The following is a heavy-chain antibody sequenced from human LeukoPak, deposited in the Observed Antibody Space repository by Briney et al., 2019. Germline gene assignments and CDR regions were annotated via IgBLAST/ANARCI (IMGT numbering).Heavy chain of an antibody. CDR3: ARGGAVAGRFGY. Sequence: GGSLRLSCAASGLTFSDYWMNWVRQAPGKGLEWVANIKQDGCEKYYVDSVKGRFTISRDNAKNSVYLQMNTLRAEDTAVYYCARGGAVAGRFGYWGQGTLVTVSS. J-gene: IGHJ4*02. V-gene: IGHV3-7*03. D-gene: IGHD6-19*01. CDR2: IKQDGCEK. CDR1: GLTFSDYW.